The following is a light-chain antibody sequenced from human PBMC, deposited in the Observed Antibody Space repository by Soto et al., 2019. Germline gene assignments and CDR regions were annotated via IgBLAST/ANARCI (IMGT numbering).Light chain of an antibody. V-gene: IGKV3-20*01. CDR2: GAS. CDR1: QSVSSSY. Sequence: EIVLTQSPVTLSLSPGERATLSCRASQSVSSSYLALYQQKPGQAPRLLIYGASSRATGIPDRFSGSGSGTDFTLTISRLEAEEFAVYYCQQYGSSPRTFGQGTKGAIK. CDR3: QQYGSSPRT. J-gene: IGKJ1*01.